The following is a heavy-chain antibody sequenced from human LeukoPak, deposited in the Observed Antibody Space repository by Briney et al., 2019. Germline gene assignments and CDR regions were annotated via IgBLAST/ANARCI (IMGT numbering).Heavy chain of an antibody. D-gene: IGHD4-23*01. CDR2: IYRSGST. V-gene: IGHV4-30-2*01. Sequence: PSQTLSLTCTVSGGSISSGDYFWSWIRQPPGKGLEWIGHIYRSGSTYYNPSLNSRVTISVDRSKNQFSLNLSSVTAADTAVYYCARDLYGGNSYYFDYWGQGTLVTVSS. J-gene: IGHJ4*02. CDR1: GGSISSGDYF. CDR3: ARDLYGGNSYYFDY.